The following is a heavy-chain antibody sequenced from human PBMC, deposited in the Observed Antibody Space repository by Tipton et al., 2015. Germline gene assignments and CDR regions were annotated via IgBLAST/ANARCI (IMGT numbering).Heavy chain of an antibody. CDR2: IQYSGGT. CDR1: GVSISSYY. D-gene: IGHD6-13*01. V-gene: IGHV4-59*08. Sequence: GLVKPSETLSLTCTVSGVSISSYYWTWIRQPPGKELQWIGYIQYSGGTNYNPSLESRVSMSVDTSKTQFSLKLSSVTAADTAVYYCARRFSHSSSWTFDYWGQGTLVTVSS. J-gene: IGHJ4*02. CDR3: ARRFSHSSSWTFDY.